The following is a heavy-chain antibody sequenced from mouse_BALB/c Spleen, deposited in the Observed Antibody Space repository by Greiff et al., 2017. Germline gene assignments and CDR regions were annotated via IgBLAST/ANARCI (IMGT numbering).Heavy chain of an antibody. J-gene: IGHJ4*01. CDR1: GYTFSSYW. D-gene: IGHD2-1*01. Sequence: QVQLQQSGAELMKPGASVKISCKATGYTFSSYWIEWVKQRPGHGLEWIGEILPGSGSTNYNEKFKGKATFTADTSSNTAYMQLSSLTSEDSAVYYCARRGYLLTSMDYWGQGTSVTVSS. CDR2: ILPGSGST. V-gene: IGHV1-9*01. CDR3: ARRGYLLTSMDY.